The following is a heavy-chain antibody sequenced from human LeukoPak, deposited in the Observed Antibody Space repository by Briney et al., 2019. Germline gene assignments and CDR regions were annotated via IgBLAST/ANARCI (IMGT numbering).Heavy chain of an antibody. V-gene: IGHV3-53*01. CDR1: GFTVSSNY. J-gene: IGHJ4*02. CDR2: IYSGGST. D-gene: IGHD3-3*01. CDR3: TTGLTIFGVVNYDLFDY. Sequence: GGSLRLSCAASGFTVSSNYMSWVRQAPGKGLEWVPVIYSGGSTYYADSVKGRFTISRDNSKNTLYLQMNSLRAEDTAVYYCTTGLTIFGVVNYDLFDYWGQGTLVTASS.